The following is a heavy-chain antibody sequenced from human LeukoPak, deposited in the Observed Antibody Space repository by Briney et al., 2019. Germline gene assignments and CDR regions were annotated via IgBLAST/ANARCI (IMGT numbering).Heavy chain of an antibody. CDR3: AWGYCSGGSCYSGDAFDI. CDR1: GFTFSSYS. CDR2: ISSSSSYI. Sequence: VKPGGSLRLSCAASGFTFSSYSMNWVRQAPGKGLEWVSSISSSSSYIYYADSVKGRFTISRDNAKNSLYLQMNSLRAEDTAVYYCAWGYCSGGSCYSGDAFDIWGQGTMVTVSS. J-gene: IGHJ3*02. D-gene: IGHD2-15*01. V-gene: IGHV3-21*01.